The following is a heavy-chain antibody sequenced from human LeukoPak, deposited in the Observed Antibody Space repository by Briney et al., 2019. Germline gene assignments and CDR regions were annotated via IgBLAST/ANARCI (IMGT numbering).Heavy chain of an antibody. CDR3: ARDQGIRWYYYGMDV. CDR1: GYTFTSYG. J-gene: IGHJ6*04. V-gene: IGHV1-18*04. Sequence: ASVKVSCKASGYTFTSYGISWVRQAPGQGLEWMGWISAYNGNTNYAQKLQGRITMTTDTSTSTAYMELRSLRSDDTAVYYCARDQGIRWYYYGMDVWGKGTTVTVSS. D-gene: IGHD4-23*01. CDR2: ISAYNGNT.